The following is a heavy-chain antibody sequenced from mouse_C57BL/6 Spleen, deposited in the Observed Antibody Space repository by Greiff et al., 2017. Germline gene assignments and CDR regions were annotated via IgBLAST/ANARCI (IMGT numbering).Heavy chain of an antibody. CDR1: GFSFNTYA. V-gene: IGHV10-1*01. CDR2: IRSKSNNYAT. CDR3: VRERGAMDY. J-gene: IGHJ4*01. Sequence: EAGGGLVQPKGSLKLSCAASGFSFNTYAMHWVRQAPGKGLEWVARIRSKSNNYATYYADSVKDRFTISRDDSESMLYLQMNNLKTEDTAMYYCVRERGAMDYWGQGTSVTVSS.